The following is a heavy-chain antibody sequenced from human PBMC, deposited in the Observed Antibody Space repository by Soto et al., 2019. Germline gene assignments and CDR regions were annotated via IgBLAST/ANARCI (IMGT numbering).Heavy chain of an antibody. V-gene: IGHV1-69*08. CDR2: SIPVLGIA. Sequence: QVQLVQSGAEVKKPGSSVKVSCKASGGTFSSYTISWVRQAPGQGLEWMGRSIPVLGIANYAQQFQGRVTITADKSTSTAYMELRSLRSEDTAVYDCARDGLQYIGYYYGMDVWGQGTTVTVSS. J-gene: IGHJ6*02. CDR3: ARDGLQYIGYYYGMDV. CDR1: GGTFSSYT. D-gene: IGHD4-4*01.